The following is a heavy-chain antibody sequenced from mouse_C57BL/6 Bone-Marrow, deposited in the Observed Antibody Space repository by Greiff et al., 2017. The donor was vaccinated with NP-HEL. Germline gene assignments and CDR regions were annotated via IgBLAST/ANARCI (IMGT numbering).Heavy chain of an antibody. CDR1: GFTFSDYY. V-gene: IGHV5-16*01. D-gene: IGHD1-1*01. CDR3: AREGTYYGSSLDY. Sequence: EVKLMESEGGLVQPGSSMKLSCTASGFTFSDYYMAWVRQVPEKGLEWVANINYDGSSTYYLDSLKSRFIISRDNAKNILYLQMSSLKSEDTATYYCAREGTYYGSSLDYWGQGTTLTVSS. CDR2: INYDGSST. J-gene: IGHJ2*01.